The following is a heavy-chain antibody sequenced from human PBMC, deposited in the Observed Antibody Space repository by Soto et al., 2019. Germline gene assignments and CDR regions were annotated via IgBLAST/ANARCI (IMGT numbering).Heavy chain of an antibody. D-gene: IGHD2-21*02. J-gene: IGHJ6*02. CDR1: GFTFSTYS. CDR3: ARAETAWPIAYGLDV. CDR2: IGTRSDI. V-gene: IGHV3-21*02. Sequence: EVQLVESGGGLVKPGGSLRLSCVASGFTFSTYSMNWVRQAPGKGLEWVSTIGTRSDIYYAESVKGRFTISRDNAKNSLSLQMNSLRVEDTAVYYGARAETAWPIAYGLDVWGQGTAVTVSS.